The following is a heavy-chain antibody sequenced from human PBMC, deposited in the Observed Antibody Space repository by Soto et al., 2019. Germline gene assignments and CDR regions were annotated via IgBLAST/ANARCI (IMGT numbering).Heavy chain of an antibody. D-gene: IGHD3-22*01. V-gene: IGHV4-39*01. Sequence: SXTLSLTCTVSGGSIRSSGGYWWAWIRQHPGKGLLWXGNIYXNGNTYYNPSLXXRVTISVXXSKNKFYLRLSSVNAAETAVYYCARHPSRGYHQFWSKETMVTVSS. J-gene: IGHJ4*02. CDR3: ARHPSRGYHQF. CDR1: GGSIRSSGGYW. CDR2: IYXNGNT.